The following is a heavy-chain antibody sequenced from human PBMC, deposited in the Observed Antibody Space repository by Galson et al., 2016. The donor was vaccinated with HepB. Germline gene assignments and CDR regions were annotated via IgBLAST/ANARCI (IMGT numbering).Heavy chain of an antibody. V-gene: IGHV3-11*01. CDR2: ISSSGSTI. CDR3: ARGVDFWSGSSYGMDV. CDR1: GFTFSDYY. Sequence: SLRLSCAASGFTFSDYYMSWIRQAPGKGLEWVSYISSSGSTIHYADSVKGRFTISRDNAKKSLYLQMNSLRAEDTAVYYCARGVDFWSGSSYGMDVWGQGTTVTVS. D-gene: IGHD3-3*01. J-gene: IGHJ6*02.